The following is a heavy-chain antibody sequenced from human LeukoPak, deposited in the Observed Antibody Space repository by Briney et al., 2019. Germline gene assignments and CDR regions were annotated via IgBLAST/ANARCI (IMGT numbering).Heavy chain of an antibody. CDR3: ARDDCSSISCYHNWFDP. CDR2: IKQDGSEK. V-gene: IGHV3-7*01. J-gene: IGHJ5*02. Sequence: GGSLRLSCAASGFTFSSYWMSWVRQAPGKGVEGVANIKQDGSEKYYVDSVKGRFTISRDNAKNSLYLQMNSLRAEDTAVYYCARDDCSSISCYHNWFDPWGQGTLVTVSS. CDR1: GFTFSSYW. D-gene: IGHD2-2*01.